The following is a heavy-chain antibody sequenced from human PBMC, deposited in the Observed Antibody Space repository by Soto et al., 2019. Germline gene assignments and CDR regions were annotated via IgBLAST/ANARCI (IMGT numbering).Heavy chain of an antibody. CDR3: ARLGYSSGWYDY. V-gene: IGHV4-39*01. D-gene: IGHD6-19*01. J-gene: IGHJ4*02. CDR2: IYYSGST. Sequence: SETLSLTCTVSGGSISSSSYYWGWIRQPPGKGLEWIGSIYYSGSTYYNPSLKSRVTISVDTSKNQFSLKLSSVTAADTAVYYCARLGYSSGWYDYWGQGTLVTVSS. CDR1: GGSISSSSYY.